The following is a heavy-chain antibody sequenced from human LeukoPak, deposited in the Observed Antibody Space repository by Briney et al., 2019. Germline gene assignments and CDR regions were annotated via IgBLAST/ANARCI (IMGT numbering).Heavy chain of an antibody. V-gene: IGHV4-34*01. CDR3: ARGYCSGGSCYGPSFAYYYYYGMDV. D-gene: IGHD2-15*01. CDR1: GGSFSGYY. Sequence: SETLSLTCAVYGGSFSGYYWSWIRQPPGKGLEWIGEINHSGSTNYNPSLKSRVTISVDTSKNQFSLKLSSVTAADTAVYYCARGYCSGGSCYGPSFAYYYYYGMDVWGQGTTVTVSS. CDR2: INHSGST. J-gene: IGHJ6*02.